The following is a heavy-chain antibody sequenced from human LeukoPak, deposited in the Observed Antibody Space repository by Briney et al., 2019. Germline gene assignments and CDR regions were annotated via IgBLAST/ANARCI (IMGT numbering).Heavy chain of an antibody. CDR1: GYSISSGYY. V-gene: IGHV4-38-2*02. CDR2: IYHSGST. D-gene: IGHD1-26*01. J-gene: IGHJ4*02. Sequence: TSETLSLTCTVSGYSISSGYYWGWIRQPPGKGLEWIGSIYHSGSTYYNPSLKSRVTISVDTSKNQFSLKLSSVTAADTAVYYCAFSTVVGNRGFDYWGQGTLVTVSS. CDR3: AFSTVVGNRGFDY.